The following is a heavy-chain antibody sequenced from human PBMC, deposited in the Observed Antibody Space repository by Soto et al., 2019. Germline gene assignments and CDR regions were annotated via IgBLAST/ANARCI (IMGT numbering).Heavy chain of an antibody. CDR2: ISGSGGST. V-gene: IGHV3-23*01. Sequence: GGSLRLSCAASGFTFSSYAMSWVRQAPGKGLEWVSAISGSGGSTYYADSVKGRFTISRDNSKNTLYLQMNSLRAEDTAVYYCAKEFVSLKGAYYFDYWGQGTLAPSPQ. D-gene: IGHD3-16*01. CDR3: AKEFVSLKGAYYFDY. J-gene: IGHJ4*02. CDR1: GFTFSSYA.